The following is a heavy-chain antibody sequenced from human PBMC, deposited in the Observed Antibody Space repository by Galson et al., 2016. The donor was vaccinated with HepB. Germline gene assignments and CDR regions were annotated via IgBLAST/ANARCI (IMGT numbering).Heavy chain of an antibody. D-gene: IGHD3-3*01. CDR2: ISGDGGST. Sequence: SLRLSCAASRFTFDDYAMHWVRQAPGKGLEWVSLISGDGGSTYYADSVKGRFTISRDNNNNSLYLQMNSLRTEDTALYYCAKDVVGYDDFWSGYYVDYWGQGTLVIVSS. V-gene: IGHV3-43*02. CDR3: AKDVVGYDDFWSGYYVDY. CDR1: RFTFDDYA. J-gene: IGHJ4*02.